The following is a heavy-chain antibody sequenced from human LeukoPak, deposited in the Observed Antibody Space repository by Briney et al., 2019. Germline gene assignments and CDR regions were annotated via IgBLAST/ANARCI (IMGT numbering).Heavy chain of an antibody. CDR1: GYIFTGYY. CDR3: ARVRIGELLYTDY. Sequence: ASVKVSCKASGYIFTGYYMHWVRQAPGQGLEWMGWINPNSGGTNYAQKFQGRVTMTRDTSISTAYMELSRLRSDDTAVYYCARVRIGELLYTDYWGQGTLVTVSS. J-gene: IGHJ4*02. V-gene: IGHV1-2*02. D-gene: IGHD1-26*01. CDR2: INPNSGGT.